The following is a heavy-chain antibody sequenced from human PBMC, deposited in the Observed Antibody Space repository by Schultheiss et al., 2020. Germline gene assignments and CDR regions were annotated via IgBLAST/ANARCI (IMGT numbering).Heavy chain of an antibody. J-gene: IGHJ6*04. V-gene: IGHV3-33*01. CDR2: IWYDGSNK. Sequence: GGSLRLSCAASGFTFSSYGMHWVRQAPGKGLEWVAVIWYDGSNKYYADSVKGRFTISRDNSKNTLYLQMNSLRAEDTAVYYCARDRAARGYYYGMDVWGKGTTVTVSS. CDR3: ARDRAARGYYYGMDV. CDR1: GFTFSSYG. D-gene: IGHD6-6*01.